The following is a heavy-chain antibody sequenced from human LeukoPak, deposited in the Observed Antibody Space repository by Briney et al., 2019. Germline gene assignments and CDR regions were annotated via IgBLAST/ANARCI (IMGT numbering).Heavy chain of an antibody. J-gene: IGHJ4*02. V-gene: IGHV1-18*01. Sequence: ASVKVSCKASGYTFTSYGISWVRQAPGQGLQWMGWISAHNGNTSYAQKLQGRVTMTRDTSTSTVYMEVRSLRSDDAAGYYCARAGTTLLLDYWGQGTLVTVSS. CDR1: GYTFTSYG. CDR3: ARAGTTLLLDY. CDR2: ISAHNGNT. D-gene: IGHD4-11*01.